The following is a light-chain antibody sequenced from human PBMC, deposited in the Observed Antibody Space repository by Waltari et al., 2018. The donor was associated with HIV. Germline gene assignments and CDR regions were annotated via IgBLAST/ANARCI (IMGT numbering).Light chain of an antibody. V-gene: IGKV3-15*01. CDR1: EDIKNS. Sequence: ERMMTQSPVTLSVSPGDSATLSCRASEDIKNSLVWIQQKAGQPPRLLMYGASTRVIGVPDRFNGSMSGTDFTLTISGLQSEDFAVYYCHQYNQWPWTFGQGTKV. J-gene: IGKJ1*01. CDR3: HQYNQWPWT. CDR2: GAS.